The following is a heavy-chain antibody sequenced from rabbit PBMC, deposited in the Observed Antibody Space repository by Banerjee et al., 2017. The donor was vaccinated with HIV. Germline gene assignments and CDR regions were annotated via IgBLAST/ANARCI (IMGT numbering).Heavy chain of an antibody. V-gene: IGHV1S45*01. D-gene: IGHD6-1*01. CDR3: ARDRTSDGGAYFGL. Sequence: QEQLEESGGDLVKPGASLTLTCTASGFSFGISYDMCWVRQAPGKGLEWIACIYTGSSGSPYYASWAKGRFTISTTSSTTVTLQMTSLTAADTATYFCARDRTSDGGAYFGLWGPGTLVTVS. J-gene: IGHJ4*01. CDR2: IYTGSSGSP. CDR1: GFSFGISYD.